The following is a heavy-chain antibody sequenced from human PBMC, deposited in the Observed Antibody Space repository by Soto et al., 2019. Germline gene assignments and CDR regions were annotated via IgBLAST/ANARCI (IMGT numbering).Heavy chain of an antibody. CDR1: GFTFSSYG. CDR2: ISYDGSNK. D-gene: IGHD5-12*01. J-gene: IGHJ6*03. Sequence: QVQLVESGGGVVQPGRSLRLSCAASGFTFSSYGMHWVRQAPGKGLEWVAVISYDGSNKYYADSVKGRFTISRDNSKNTLYQQMNSLRAEDTAVYYCAKNPKIVATIETYYYLDVWGKGTPVTVSS. V-gene: IGHV3-30*18. CDR3: AKNPKIVATIETYYYLDV.